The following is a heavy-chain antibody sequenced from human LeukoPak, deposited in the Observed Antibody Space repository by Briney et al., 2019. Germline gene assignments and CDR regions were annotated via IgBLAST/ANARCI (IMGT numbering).Heavy chain of an antibody. CDR1: GFTFGSYS. Sequence: GGSLRLSCAASGFTFGSYSMTWVRQAPGKGLEWVSSISHTSAYIYYADSVKGRCTISRDNAKNSLYLQMSSLRAEDTAVYYCARLGLGRGFDFWGQGALVTVSS. V-gene: IGHV3-21*01. J-gene: IGHJ4*02. D-gene: IGHD3-10*01. CDR3: ARLGLGRGFDF. CDR2: ISHTSAYI.